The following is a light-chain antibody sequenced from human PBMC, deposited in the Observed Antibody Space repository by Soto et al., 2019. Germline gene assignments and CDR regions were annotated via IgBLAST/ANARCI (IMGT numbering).Light chain of an antibody. J-gene: IGKJ2*01. CDR3: QQYDDSPRVT. V-gene: IGKV3-20*01. Sequence: EIVLTQSAGTLSLSPGDRATLSCRASQSISSNSLVWYQQKPGQAPSLLIYGASSRATGIPDRFSGSGSGTDFTLTISRLEPEDFAVYYCQQYDDSPRVTFGQGTKVEIK. CDR2: GAS. CDR1: QSISSNS.